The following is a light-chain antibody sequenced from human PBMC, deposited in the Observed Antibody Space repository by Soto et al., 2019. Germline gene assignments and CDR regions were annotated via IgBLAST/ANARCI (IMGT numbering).Light chain of an antibody. CDR3: QQRSNWPPT. V-gene: IGKV3-11*01. CDR1: QSVSSY. CDR2: DAS. J-gene: IGKJ5*01. Sequence: IVLTQSPATLSLSPGERATLSCRASQSVSSYLAWYQQKPGQAPRLLIYDASNRATGIPARFSGSGSGTDFTLTISSLEPEDFAVYYCQQRSNWPPTFGQGTRPEIK.